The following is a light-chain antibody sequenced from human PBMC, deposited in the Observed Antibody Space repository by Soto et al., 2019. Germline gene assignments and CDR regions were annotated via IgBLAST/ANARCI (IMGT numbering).Light chain of an antibody. J-gene: IGKJ4*01. CDR3: QQRSNWQGAT. Sequence: EIVMTQSPATLSVSPGERATLSCRASQSVSSNLAWYQQKPGQAPRLLIYGASTRATGIPARFSGSGSGTEFTLTISSLQSEDFAVYYCQQRSNWQGATFGGGTKVDIK. CDR1: QSVSSN. CDR2: GAS. V-gene: IGKV3-15*01.